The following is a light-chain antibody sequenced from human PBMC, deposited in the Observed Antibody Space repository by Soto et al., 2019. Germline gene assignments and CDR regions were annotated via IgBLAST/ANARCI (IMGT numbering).Light chain of an antibody. J-gene: IGLJ2*01. Sequence: QSVLTLPPSASGTPGQRVFISCSGSSSNIGGTNYAYWYQQLPGAAPKLLMHSNNLRPSGVPERISGSKSGTSASLAISGLRSVDEAVYYCASWDDRLGAVIFGGGTKVTVL. CDR2: SNN. CDR1: SSNIGGTNY. V-gene: IGLV1-47*02. CDR3: ASWDDRLGAVI.